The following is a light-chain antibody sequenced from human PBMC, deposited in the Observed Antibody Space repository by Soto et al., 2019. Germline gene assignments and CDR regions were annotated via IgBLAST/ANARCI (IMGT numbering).Light chain of an antibody. CDR2: GAS. CDR3: QRGPDCPPGT. J-gene: IGKJ1*01. V-gene: IGKV3-20*01. CDR1: QSIISSK. Sequence: EIVLTQSPGTLSLSPGERATLSCRPSQSIISSKFAWYQQKHGQAPRVLIYGASTRAPGIPDRFGGSGSGTTFTLPISSLEPEDSAVYYCQRGPDCPPGTFGQGTK.